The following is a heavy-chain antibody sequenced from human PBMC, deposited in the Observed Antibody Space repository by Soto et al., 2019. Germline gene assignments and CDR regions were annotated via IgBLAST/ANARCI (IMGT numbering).Heavy chain of an antibody. D-gene: IGHD3-22*01. CDR3: VRDQDSRGYSVFNH. CDR1: GYTFSSYY. CDR2: INANNGNT. Sequence: GASVKVSCKASGYTFSSYYMHWVRQAPGQGLEWMGKINANNGNTKYAQKFQGRVTITRDTSASTAYMELSSLRADDTAVYFCVRDQDSRGYSVFNHWGQGAQVTVSS. J-gene: IGHJ4*02. V-gene: IGHV1-46*03.